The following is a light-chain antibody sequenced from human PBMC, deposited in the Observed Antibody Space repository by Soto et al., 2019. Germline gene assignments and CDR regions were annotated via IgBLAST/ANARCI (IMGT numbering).Light chain of an antibody. CDR2: GAS. V-gene: IGKV3-15*01. CDR1: QSVSSN. CDR3: QQYNNWLIT. Sequence: EIVMTQSPATLSVSPGERATLSCRASQSVSSNLAWYQQKPGQAPRLLINGASTRATGIPARFSGGGSGTEFTLTISSLQSEDFAVYYCQQYNNWLITFGQGTRLEIK. J-gene: IGKJ5*01.